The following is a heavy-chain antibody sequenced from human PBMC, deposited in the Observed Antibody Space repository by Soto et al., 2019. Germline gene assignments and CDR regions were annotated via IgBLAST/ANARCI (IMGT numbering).Heavy chain of an antibody. D-gene: IGHD3-16*01. J-gene: IGHJ5*01. V-gene: IGHV3-23*01. Sequence: GGYLRLSCAASRFTSGYHAMNWVRQAPGKGLEWVSTISSNGENTHYADSVKGRFIISSDNSSNTVALQMNSLRVEDTAIYYCVAYLSAHHASWSQGTLVTVSS. CDR1: RFTSGYHA. CDR2: ISSNGENT. CDR3: VAYLSAHHAS.